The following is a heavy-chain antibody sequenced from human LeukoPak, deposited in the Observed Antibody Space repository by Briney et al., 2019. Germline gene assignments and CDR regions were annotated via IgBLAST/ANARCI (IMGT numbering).Heavy chain of an antibody. CDR1: GFTFSDYY. CDR2: ISSSSSYT. CDR3: ARDPIVVVPAAMPEFFDY. V-gene: IGHV3-11*06. Sequence: GGSLRLSCAASGFTFSDYYMSWIRQAPGKGLEWVSYISSSSSYTNYADSVKGRFTISRDNAKNSLYLQMNSLRAEDTAVYYCARDPIVVVPAAMPEFFDYWGQGTLVTVSS. J-gene: IGHJ4*02. D-gene: IGHD2-2*01.